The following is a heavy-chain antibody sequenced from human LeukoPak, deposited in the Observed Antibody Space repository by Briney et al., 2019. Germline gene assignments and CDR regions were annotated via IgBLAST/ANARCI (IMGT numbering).Heavy chain of an antibody. D-gene: IGHD6-13*01. V-gene: IGHV7-4-1*02. CDR3: ARERRSSSPGEQQLVRAFDI. CDR2: INTNTGNP. J-gene: IGHJ3*02. CDR1: GYTFTNYA. Sequence: ASVKVSCKASGYTFTNYAMNWVRQAPGQGLEWMGWINTNTGNPTYAQGFTGRFVFSLDTSVSTAYLQISSLRAEDTAMYYCARERRSSSPGEQQLVRAFDIWGQGTMVTVSS.